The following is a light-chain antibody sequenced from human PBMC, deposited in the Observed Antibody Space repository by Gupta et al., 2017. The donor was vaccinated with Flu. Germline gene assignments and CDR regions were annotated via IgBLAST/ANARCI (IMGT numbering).Light chain of an antibody. CDR1: QSRLHSNGYNY. CDR3: WQALQTPPWT. V-gene: IGKV2-28*01. J-gene: IGKJ1*01. Sequence: DIVMTHSPLSLPVTPGEPASIACRSSQSRLHSNGYNYLDWYLQKPGQSPQLLIYLGSNLDAGDTDRFSGSGRGKDVTLKISRGEEEDVGVYYCWQALQTPPWTFGQGTKVEIK. CDR2: LGS.